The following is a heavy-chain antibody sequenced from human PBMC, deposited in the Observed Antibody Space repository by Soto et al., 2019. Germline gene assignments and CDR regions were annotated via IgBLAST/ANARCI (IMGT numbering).Heavy chain of an antibody. D-gene: IGHD3-10*01. CDR2: IYYSGST. CDR1: GGSISSSSYY. Sequence: PSESLSLTCTVSGGSISSSSYYWGWIRQPPGKGLEWIGSIYYSGSTYYNPSLKSRVTTSVDTSKNQFSLKLSSVTAADTAVFYCARHRGPMVRGVISNWFDPWGQGTLVTVSS. V-gene: IGHV4-39*01. J-gene: IGHJ5*02. CDR3: ARHRGPMVRGVISNWFDP.